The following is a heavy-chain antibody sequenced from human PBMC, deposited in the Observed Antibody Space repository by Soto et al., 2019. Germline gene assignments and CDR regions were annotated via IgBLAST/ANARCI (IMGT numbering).Heavy chain of an antibody. D-gene: IGHD6-13*01. CDR2: MHYTGFS. CDR1: VDSVTSHY. Sequence: PSETLSLTCSFSVDSVTSHYLTWIRQSPEKGLEWIGYMHYTGFSHYNPSLKSRLTISVDRSKNQFTLQLTSVTVADTAVYYCARDLSWQQQLVEGTNWFDPWGQGTLVTVSS. J-gene: IGHJ5*02. CDR3: ARDLSWQQQLVEGTNWFDP. V-gene: IGHV4-59*02.